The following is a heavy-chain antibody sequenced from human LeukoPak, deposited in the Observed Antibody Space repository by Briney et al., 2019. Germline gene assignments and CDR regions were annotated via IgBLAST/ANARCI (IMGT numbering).Heavy chain of an antibody. V-gene: IGHV4-59*08. CDR3: ARHGSYYDFWSGYYTGNWFDP. D-gene: IGHD3-3*01. CDR2: IYYSGST. Sequence: SETLSLTCTVSGGSMSPYHWGWIRQPPGKGLEWTGYIYYSGSTNYNPSLKSRVTISVDTSKNQFSLKLSSVTAADTAVYYCARHGSYYDFWSGYYTGNWFDPWGQGTLVTVSS. CDR1: GGSMSPYH. J-gene: IGHJ5*02.